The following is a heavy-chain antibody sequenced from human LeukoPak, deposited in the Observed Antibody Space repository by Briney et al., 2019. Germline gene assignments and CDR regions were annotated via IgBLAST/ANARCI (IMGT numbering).Heavy chain of an antibody. D-gene: IGHD3-10*01. CDR3: ARDTSMVRGVIIDYYYGMDV. CDR2: INPNSGGT. J-gene: IGHJ6*02. Sequence: ASVKVSCKASAYTFTGYYMHWVRQAPGQGLEWMGWINPNSGGTNYAQKFQGWVTMTRDTSISTAYMELSRLRSDDTAVYYCARDTSMVRGVIIDYYYGMDVWGQGTTVTVSS. CDR1: AYTFTGYY. V-gene: IGHV1-2*04.